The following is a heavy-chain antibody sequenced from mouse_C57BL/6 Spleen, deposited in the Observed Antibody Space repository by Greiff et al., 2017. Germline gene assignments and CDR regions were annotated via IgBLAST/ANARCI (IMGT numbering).Heavy chain of an antibody. V-gene: IGHV1-42*01. CDR1: GYSFTGYY. CDR3: ARGGWADFDY. CDR2: INPSTGGT. Sequence: VQLQQSGPELVKPGASVKISCKASGYSFTGYYLNWVKQSPEKSLEWIGEINPSTGGTTYNQKFKAKATLTVDKSSSTAYMQLKSLTSEDSAVYYCARGGWADFDYWGQGTTLTVSS. J-gene: IGHJ2*01. D-gene: IGHD1-1*02.